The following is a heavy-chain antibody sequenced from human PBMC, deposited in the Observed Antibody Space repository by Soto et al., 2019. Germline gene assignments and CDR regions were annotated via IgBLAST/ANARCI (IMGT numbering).Heavy chain of an antibody. D-gene: IGHD6-19*01. J-gene: IGHJ6*02. CDR3: ASQSFTFIALAGSPSYYYYGMAV. Sequence: QVQLVQSGAEVKKPGASVKVSCKASGYTFTSYYMHWVRQAPGQGLEWMGLINPSRGSTSYAQKFQGRVTMTRDTSTSTVYMELSSLRSEDTAVYCCASQSFTFIALAGSPSYYYYGMAVWGQGTTVTVSS. V-gene: IGHV1-46*01. CDR1: GYTFTSYY. CDR2: INPSRGST.